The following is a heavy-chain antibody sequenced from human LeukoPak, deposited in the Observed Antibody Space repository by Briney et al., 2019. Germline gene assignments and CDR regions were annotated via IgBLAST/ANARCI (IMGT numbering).Heavy chain of an antibody. CDR1: GGSVSSNY. J-gene: IGHJ4*02. D-gene: IGHD3-10*01. V-gene: IGHV4-39*01. CDR3: ARHYGP. Sequence: SETLSLTCTVSGGSVSSNYWTWLRQPPGMGLQWIGTVFYSGTTYYNPSLKSRATTSVDTSKNQFSLKLNSVTATDTAVYYCARHYGPWGQGTLVTVSS. CDR2: VFYSGTT.